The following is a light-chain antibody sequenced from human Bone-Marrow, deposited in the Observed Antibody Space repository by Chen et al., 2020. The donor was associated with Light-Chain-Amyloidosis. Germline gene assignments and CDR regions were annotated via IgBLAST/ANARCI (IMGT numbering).Light chain of an antibody. CDR2: EDD. V-gene: IGLV6-57*01. CDR3: QSDQGSSQGV. J-gene: IGLJ3*02. CDR1: SGSMANNY. Sequence: NFMLTQPHSVSASPGKTVIISCTRSSGSMANNYVQWYQPRPGRSPTTVIYEDDQIPSGGPDRFSGSIDRSSNSASITTSRLKTDDEADYYCQSDQGSSQGVFGGGTKLTVL.